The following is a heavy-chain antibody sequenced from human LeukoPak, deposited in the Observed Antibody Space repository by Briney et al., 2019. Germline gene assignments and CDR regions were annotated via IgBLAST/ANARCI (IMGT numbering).Heavy chain of an antibody. CDR3: ARGEGHYYDSSGYYTTFDY. D-gene: IGHD3-22*01. J-gene: IGHJ4*02. V-gene: IGHV4-59*01. Sequence: SETLSLTCTVSGGSISSYYWSWIRQPPGKGLEWIGYIYYSGSTNYNPSLKSRVTISVDTSKNQFSLKLSSVTAADTAVYYCARGEGHYYDSSGYYTTFDYWGQGTLVTVSS. CDR2: IYYSGST. CDR1: GGSISSYY.